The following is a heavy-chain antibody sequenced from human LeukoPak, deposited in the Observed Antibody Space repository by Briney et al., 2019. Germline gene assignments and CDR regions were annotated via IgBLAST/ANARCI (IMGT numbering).Heavy chain of an antibody. J-gene: IGHJ5*02. V-gene: IGHV3-30*18. Sequence: GTSLRLSCAASGFTFSNYAMHWVRQAPGRGLEWVAVISDDGTKEFYADFVKGRFTISRDNSKNTLYLQMNSLRAEDTAVYYCAKESKYYYDSSGYYQFDPWGQGTLVTVSS. CDR1: GFTFSNYA. CDR2: ISDDGTKE. D-gene: IGHD3-22*01. CDR3: AKESKYYYDSSGYYQFDP.